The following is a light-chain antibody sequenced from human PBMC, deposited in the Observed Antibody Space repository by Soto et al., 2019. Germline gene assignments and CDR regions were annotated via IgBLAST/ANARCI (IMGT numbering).Light chain of an antibody. Sequence: DIQMTQSPSSLSASVGGRVTITCRASQSISTHLNWYQQKPGKAPNLLIYKASTLKSGVPSRFSGSGSGTEFTLTISSLQPDDFATYYCQHYNSYSEAFGQGTKVDIK. CDR1: QSISTH. CDR3: QHYNSYSEA. CDR2: KAS. V-gene: IGKV1-5*03. J-gene: IGKJ1*01.